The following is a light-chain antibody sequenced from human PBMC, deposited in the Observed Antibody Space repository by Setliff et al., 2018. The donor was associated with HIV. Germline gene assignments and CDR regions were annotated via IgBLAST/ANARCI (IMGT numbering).Light chain of an antibody. V-gene: IGLV2-14*01. CDR3: SSYAGSTRV. Sequence: QSVLTQPASVSGSPGQSITISCTGTSSDIGGYDYVSWYQHHPGKAPKLMIYEVTNRPSGVSDRFSGSKSGNTASLTVSGLQADDEADYYCSSYAGSTRVFGTGTKVTVL. J-gene: IGLJ1*01. CDR2: EVT. CDR1: SSDIGGYDY.